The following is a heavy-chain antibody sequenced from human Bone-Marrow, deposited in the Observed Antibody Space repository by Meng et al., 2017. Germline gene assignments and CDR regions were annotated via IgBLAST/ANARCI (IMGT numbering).Heavy chain of an antibody. Sequence: GESLKISCVASGLSFTDAWMSWVRQAPGKGLEWVGRIKRNSDGGTIDYAAPVKGRFTISRDDSKNMLYLQMDSLITEDTAVYFCATGAAAADHWGQGTLVTVSS. CDR1: GLSFTDAW. J-gene: IGHJ4*02. V-gene: IGHV3-15*01. CDR2: IKRNSDGGTI. CDR3: ATGAAAADH. D-gene: IGHD6-13*01.